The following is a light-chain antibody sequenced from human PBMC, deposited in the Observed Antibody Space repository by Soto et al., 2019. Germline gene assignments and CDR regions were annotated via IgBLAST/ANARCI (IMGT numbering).Light chain of an antibody. CDR1: QHVASN. Sequence: EIVMTQSPATLSVSPGERATLSCRASQHVASNLAWFQQKPGQAPRLLIFDASTRATGIPARFSGSGSGTEFTLTISSLQSEDVAVYYCQYYNMWTGTFGPGTTVDI. J-gene: IGKJ3*01. CDR2: DAS. V-gene: IGKV3-15*01. CDR3: QYYNMWTGT.